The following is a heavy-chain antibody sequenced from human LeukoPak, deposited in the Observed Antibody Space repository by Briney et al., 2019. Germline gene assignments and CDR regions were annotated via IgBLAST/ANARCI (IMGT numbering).Heavy chain of an antibody. V-gene: IGHV3-23*01. D-gene: IGHD1-26*01. CDR2: ISGGGDIT. CDR1: GFTFSTYA. Sequence: SGGSLRLSCVASGFTFSTYAMSWVRQTPAKGLEWVSVISGGGDITYYADSVKGRFTISRDNSENTVYLQMNSLRAEDTAVYYCAKEQVVSPPWVSYFDYWAQGTLVTASS. CDR3: AKEQVVSPPWVSYFDY. J-gene: IGHJ4*02.